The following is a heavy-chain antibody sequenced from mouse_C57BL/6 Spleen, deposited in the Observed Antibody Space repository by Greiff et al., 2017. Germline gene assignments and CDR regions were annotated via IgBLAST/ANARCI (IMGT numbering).Heavy chain of an antibody. CDR3: ARGGYLYYFDY. J-gene: IGHJ2*01. D-gene: IGHD2-2*01. CDR2: IYPGSGNT. Sequence: QLQQSGPELVKPGASVKISCKASGYTFTDYYINWVKQRPGQGLGWIGWIYPGSGNTKYNEKFKGKATLTVDTSSSTAYMQLSSLTSEDSAVYFCARGGYLYYFDYWGQGTTLTVSS. V-gene: IGHV1-84*01. CDR1: GYTFTDYY.